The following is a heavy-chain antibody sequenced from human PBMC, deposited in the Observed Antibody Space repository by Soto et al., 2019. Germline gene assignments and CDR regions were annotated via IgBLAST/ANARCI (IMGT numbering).Heavy chain of an antibody. CDR3: AREGQPLAPNALEV. D-gene: IGHD6-13*01. V-gene: IGHV3-33*01. CDR2: IWYDGSNK. J-gene: IGHJ6*02. CDR1: GFTFSSHA. Sequence: GGSLRLSCTVSGFTFSSHAMHWVRQAPGKGLEWVAQIWYDGSNKYYADSVKGRFTISRDNSKNTLYVQMDSLRVEDTAVYYCAREGQPLAPNALEVWGQGTWVTVSS.